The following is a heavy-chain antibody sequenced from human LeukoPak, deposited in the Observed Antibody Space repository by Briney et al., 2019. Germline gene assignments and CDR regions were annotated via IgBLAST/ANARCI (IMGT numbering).Heavy chain of an antibody. Sequence: GGSLRLSCSASGFTFSRYLMHWVRQAPGKGLECVSAISTNGGSTYYADSVKGRFTISRDNSKNTLYLQMSSLRTEDTAVYYCVRDANYYDSSGYYDYWGQGTLVTVS. CDR3: VRDANYYDSSGYYDY. D-gene: IGHD3-22*01. V-gene: IGHV3-64D*06. CDR2: ISTNGGST. CDR1: GFTFSRYL. J-gene: IGHJ4*02.